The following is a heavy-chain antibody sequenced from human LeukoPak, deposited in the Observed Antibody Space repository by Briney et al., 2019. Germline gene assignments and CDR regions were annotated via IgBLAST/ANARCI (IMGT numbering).Heavy chain of an antibody. CDR2: ISYDGSNK. J-gene: IGHJ4*02. Sequence: GGSLRLSCAASGFTFSSYGMHWVRQAPGKGLEWVAVISYDGSNKYYADSVKGRFTISRDNSKNTLYLQMNSLRAEDTAVYYCAKDRKLLWFGSFDYWGQGTLVTVSS. V-gene: IGHV3-30*18. CDR1: GFTFSSYG. CDR3: AKDRKLLWFGSFDY. D-gene: IGHD3-10*01.